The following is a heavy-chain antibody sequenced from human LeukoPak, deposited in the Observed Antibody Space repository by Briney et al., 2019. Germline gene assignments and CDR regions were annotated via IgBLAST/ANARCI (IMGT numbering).Heavy chain of an antibody. D-gene: IGHD6-13*01. V-gene: IGHV1-2*04. J-gene: IGHJ4*02. CDR2: INPNSGGT. CDR1: GYTFTGYY. Sequence: ASVKVSCKASGYTFTGYYIHWVRQAPGQGLEWMGWINPNSGGTNYAQKFEGWVTLTRDTSINTAYMDLRRLKSDDTAIYYCTRDISTTWAGVDYWGQGTLVTVSS. CDR3: TRDISTTWAGVDY.